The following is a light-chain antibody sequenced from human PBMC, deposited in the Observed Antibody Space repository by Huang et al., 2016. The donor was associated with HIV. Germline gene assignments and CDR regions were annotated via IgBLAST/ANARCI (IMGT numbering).Light chain of an antibody. CDR1: QSISSN. CDR2: GAS. V-gene: IGKV3-15*01. J-gene: IGKJ2*01. CDR3: QQYNNRYT. Sequence: IVMTQSPATLSVSPGERATLSCRARQSISSNLAWYQQKPGQSPRLLIYGASTRATCIPARFSGSGSGTEFTLTISSLQSEDFAVYYCQQYNNRYTFGQGTKLEIK.